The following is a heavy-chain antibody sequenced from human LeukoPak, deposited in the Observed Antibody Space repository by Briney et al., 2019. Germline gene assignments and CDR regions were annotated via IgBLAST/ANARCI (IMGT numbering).Heavy chain of an antibody. CDR1: GFTFSSYW. CDR3: AKSGSYTFDY. V-gene: IGHV3-30*18. D-gene: IGHD1-26*01. CDR2: ISYDGSNK. Sequence: PGGSLRLSCAASGFTFSSYWMSWVRQAPGKGLEWVAVISYDGSNKYYADSVKGRFTISRDNSKNTLYLQMNSLRAEDTAVYYCAKSGSYTFDYWGQGTLVTVSS. J-gene: IGHJ4*02.